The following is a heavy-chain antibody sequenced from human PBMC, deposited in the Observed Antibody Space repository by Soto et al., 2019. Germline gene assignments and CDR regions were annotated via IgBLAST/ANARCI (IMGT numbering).Heavy chain of an antibody. V-gene: IGHV5-51*01. J-gene: IGHJ4*02. D-gene: IGHD2-21*02. CDR3: ARFSYCGGDCYYYFNY. CDR2: IYPGDSDT. CDR1: GYIFTSYW. Sequence: GESLKISCKGSGYIFTSYWIAWVRQMPGKGLEWMGIIYPGDSDTRYSPSFQGQVTISADKSISTAYLRWSSLKASDTAMYYCARFSYCGGDCYYYFNYWGQGTLVTVSS.